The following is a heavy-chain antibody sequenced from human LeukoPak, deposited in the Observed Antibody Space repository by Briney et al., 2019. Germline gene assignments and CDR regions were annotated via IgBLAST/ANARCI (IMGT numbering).Heavy chain of an antibody. D-gene: IGHD5-12*01. Sequence: GGALRLSCEVSGFTFSSYSMKWVGQAAGKGLEWVSYISSSSSTKYYADSVKGRFTISRDNANNSLYLQMNSLRAEDTAVYYCASGAEGYVFDPWGQGTLVTVSS. CDR3: ASGAEGYVFDP. CDR1: GFTFSSYS. V-gene: IGHV3-48*01. CDR2: ISSSSSTK. J-gene: IGHJ5*02.